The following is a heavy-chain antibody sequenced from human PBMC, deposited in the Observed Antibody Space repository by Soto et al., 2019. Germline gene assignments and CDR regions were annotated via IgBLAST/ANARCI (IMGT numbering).Heavy chain of an antibody. D-gene: IGHD6-6*01. CDR3: ARSIGSSSFYFDF. CDR1: AGSFNNYA. CDR2: FIPIFAST. Sequence: QVQLVQSGAEVKKPGSSVKVSCRASAGSFNNYAISWVRQAPGQGLEWMGGFIPIFASTNYAEKFQGRVTITADESTSTTSMELTSLRSEDTAVYYCARSIGSSSFYFDFWDQGTLVTVSS. J-gene: IGHJ4*02. V-gene: IGHV1-69*01.